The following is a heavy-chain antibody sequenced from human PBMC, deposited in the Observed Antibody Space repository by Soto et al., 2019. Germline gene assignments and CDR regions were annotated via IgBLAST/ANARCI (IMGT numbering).Heavy chain of an antibody. CDR3: ARDLSGTGLDI. Sequence: TSETLSLTCNVSGDSIGRFYWSWIRQSAEKGLEWIGRVYSTGGTAYNPALKGRVTISLDRSNNHVSLEMNSVTAADTAVYFCARDLSGTGLDICGRGPRVTVYS. CDR2: VYSTGGT. CDR1: GDSIGRFY. J-gene: IGHJ6*02. D-gene: IGHD1-26*01. V-gene: IGHV4-4*07.